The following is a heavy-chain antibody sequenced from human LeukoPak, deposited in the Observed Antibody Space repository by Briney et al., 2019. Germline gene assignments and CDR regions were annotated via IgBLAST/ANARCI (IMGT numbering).Heavy chain of an antibody. V-gene: IGHV3-7*03. D-gene: IGHD1-26*01. CDR1: GFTFSSYW. CDR2: IKQDGSEK. J-gene: IGHJ4*02. Sequence: GGSLRLSCAASGFTFSSYWMSWVRQAPGKGLEWVANIKQDGSEKYYVDSVKGRFTISRDNANNSLYLQMNSLRAEDTAVYYCARSRGPLLVDYWGQGTLVTASS. CDR3: ARSRGPLLVDY.